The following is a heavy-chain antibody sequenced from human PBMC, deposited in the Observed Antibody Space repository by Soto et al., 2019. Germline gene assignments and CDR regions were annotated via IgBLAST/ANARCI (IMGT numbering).Heavy chain of an antibody. D-gene: IGHD1-26*01. Sequence: QLQLQESGSGLVKPSQTLSLTCAVSGGSISSGGYSWSWIRQPPGKGLEWIGYIYHSGSTYYNPSPKSRVTVSVARSKNQFSLKLSAVTAADTAVYYCARGSTGSYGGADYWGPGNLVSVSS. J-gene: IGHJ4*02. CDR3: ARGSTGSYGGADY. CDR2: IYHSGST. V-gene: IGHV4-30-2*01. CDR1: GGSISSGGYS.